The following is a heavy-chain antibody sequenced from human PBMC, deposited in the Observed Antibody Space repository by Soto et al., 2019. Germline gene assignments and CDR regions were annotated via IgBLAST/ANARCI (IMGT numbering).Heavy chain of an antibody. J-gene: IGHJ3*01. D-gene: IGHD2-2*01. CDR1: EGTFSTYT. CDR3: SIGTWSAETFDV. Sequence: QVHLVQSGAEVKKPGSSVKVSCKATEGTFSTYTLIWVRQAPGQGLEWMGRIIPMLTVRNSAQKFQDRVTLTADTSTSTAFMELTSLTSDDTAVYYCSIGTWSAETFDVWGQGTMVTVSS. V-gene: IGHV1-69*02. CDR2: IIPMLTVR.